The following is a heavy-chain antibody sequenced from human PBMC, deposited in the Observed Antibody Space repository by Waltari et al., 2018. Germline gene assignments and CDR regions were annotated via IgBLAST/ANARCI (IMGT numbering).Heavy chain of an antibody. CDR1: GFIVSSNY. J-gene: IGHJ4*02. Sequence: EVQVVESGGGLIQPGGSLRLSCAVSGFIVSSNYMSWVRQAPGKGWEWVSFIYSGGSSYYVDSVKGRFTISRDNSKNTIYLEMNSLRGEDTAVYFCVGHRFGSGSYFDYWGQGTPVTVSS. CDR2: IYSGGSS. D-gene: IGHD3-10*01. V-gene: IGHV3-53*01. CDR3: VGHRFGSGSYFDY.